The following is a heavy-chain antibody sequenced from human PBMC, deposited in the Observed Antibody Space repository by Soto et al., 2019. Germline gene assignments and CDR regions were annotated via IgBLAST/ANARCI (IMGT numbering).Heavy chain of an antibody. J-gene: IGHJ4*02. CDR3: AKDSLDSPSFDY. CDR2: ITGSGDST. Sequence: GGSLRLSCAVSGFTFSSHAMSWVRQAPGKGLECVSSITGSGDSTYYADSVKGRFTISRDKSKSTLYLQMNSLRAEDTAVYYCAKDSLDSPSFDYWGQGTLVTVSS. D-gene: IGHD2-15*01. CDR1: GFTFSSHA. V-gene: IGHV3-23*01.